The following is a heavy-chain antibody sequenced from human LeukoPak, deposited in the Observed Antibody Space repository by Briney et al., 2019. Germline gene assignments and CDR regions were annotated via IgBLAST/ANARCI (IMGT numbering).Heavy chain of an antibody. CDR2: ISSNGGST. V-gene: IGHV3-64*01. CDR1: GFTFSSYA. J-gene: IGHJ4*02. Sequence: PGGSLRLSCAASGFTFSSYAMHWVRQAPGKGLEYVSAISSNGGSTYYANSVKGRFTISRDNSKNTLYLQMGSVRAEDMAVYYCARAWGGSYFGLDYWGQGTLVTVSS. D-gene: IGHD1-26*01. CDR3: ARAWGGSYFGLDY.